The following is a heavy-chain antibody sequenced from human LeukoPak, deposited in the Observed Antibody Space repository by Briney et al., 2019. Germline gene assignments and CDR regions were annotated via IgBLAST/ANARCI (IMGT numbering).Heavy chain of an antibody. Sequence: GGSLRLSCAASGFTLSSYSMNWVRQAPGKGLEWVSSISSSSSYIYYADSVKGRFTISRDNAKNSLYLQMNSLRAEDTAVYYCARDEFPSTGYYFWWTPGYYGVDVWGQGTTVTVSS. J-gene: IGHJ6*01. V-gene: IGHV3-21*01. CDR1: GFTLSSYS. CDR2: ISSSSSYI. CDR3: ARDEFPSTGYYFWWTPGYYGVDV. D-gene: IGHD3-9*01.